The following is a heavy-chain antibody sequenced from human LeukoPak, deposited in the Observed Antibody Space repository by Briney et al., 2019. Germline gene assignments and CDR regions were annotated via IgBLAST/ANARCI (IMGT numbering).Heavy chain of an antibody. CDR1: GFTFSSYQ. CDR3: ARRYCSSDICNHLDC. J-gene: IGHJ4*02. CDR2: ISSSGSNI. V-gene: IGHV3-48*03. D-gene: IGHD2-2*01. Sequence: GGSLRLSCEASGFTFSSYQINWVRQAPGKGLEWVSYISSSGSNIYYADSVKGRFTISRDNAKNLLYLQMNSLRAEDTAVYYCARRYCSSDICNHLDCWGQGTLVTVSS.